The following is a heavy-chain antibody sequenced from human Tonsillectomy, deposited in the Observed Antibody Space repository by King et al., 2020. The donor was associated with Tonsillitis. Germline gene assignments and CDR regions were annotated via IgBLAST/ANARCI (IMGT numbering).Heavy chain of an antibody. CDR1: GFTFSSYS. D-gene: IGHD6-13*01. CDR2: ISSSSSTI. J-gene: IGHJ2*01. CDR3: ARGRAAAGPHWYFDL. Sequence: VQLVESGGGLVQPGGSLRLSCAASGFTFSSYSMNWVRQAPGKGLEWVSYISSSSSTIYYADSVKGRFTISRDNAKNSLYLQMNSLRDEDTAVYYCARGRAAAGPHWYFDLWGRGPLVTVSS. V-gene: IGHV3-48*02.